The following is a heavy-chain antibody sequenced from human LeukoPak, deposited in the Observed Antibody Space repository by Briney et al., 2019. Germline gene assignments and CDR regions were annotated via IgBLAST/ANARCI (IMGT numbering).Heavy chain of an antibody. D-gene: IGHD5-12*01. V-gene: IGHV1-69*13. CDR1: GGTFSSYA. CDR3: ASSGPAGDFDY. Sequence: GASVKVSCKASGGTFSSYAISWVRQAPGQGLEWMGGIIPIFGTANYAQKFQGRVTITADESTSTAYMELSSLRSEDTAVYYCASSGPAGDFDYWGQGTLVTVSS. CDR2: IIPIFGTA. J-gene: IGHJ4*02.